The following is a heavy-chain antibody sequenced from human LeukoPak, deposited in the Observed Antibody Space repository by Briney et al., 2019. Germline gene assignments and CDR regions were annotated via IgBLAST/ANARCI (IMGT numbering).Heavy chain of an antibody. D-gene: IGHD3-9*01. CDR3: ARGLTYYDILTGYSPPWWFDP. CDR2: IYYSGST. J-gene: IGHJ5*02. V-gene: IGHV4-59*01. CDR1: GGSISSYY. Sequence: SETLSLTCTVSGGSISSYYWSWIRQPPGKGLEWIGYIYYSGSTNYNPSLKSRVTISVDTSKNQFSLKLSSVTAADTAVYYRARGLTYYDILTGYSPPWWFDPWGQGTLVTVSS.